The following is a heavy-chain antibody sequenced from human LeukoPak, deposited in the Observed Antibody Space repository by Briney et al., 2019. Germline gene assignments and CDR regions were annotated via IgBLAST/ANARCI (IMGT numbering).Heavy chain of an antibody. CDR3: ATVLVATMGAGAFDI. Sequence: ASVKVSCKVSGYTLTELSMHWVRQAPGKGLEWMGGFDPEDGETIYAQKFQGRVTMTEDTSTDTAYMELSSLRSEDTAVYYCATVLVATMGAGAFDIWGQGTMVTASS. V-gene: IGHV1-24*01. J-gene: IGHJ3*02. CDR2: FDPEDGET. D-gene: IGHD5-12*01. CDR1: GYTLTELS.